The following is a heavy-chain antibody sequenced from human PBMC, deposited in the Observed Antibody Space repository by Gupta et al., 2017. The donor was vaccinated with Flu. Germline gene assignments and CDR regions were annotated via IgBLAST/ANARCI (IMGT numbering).Heavy chain of an antibody. CDR3: ARRPILWFGEYLDYYYGMDV. D-gene: IGHD3-10*01. CDR1: GGSFSGYY. CDR2: INHSGST. J-gene: IGHJ6*02. V-gene: IGHV4-34*01. Sequence: QVQLQQWGAGLLKPSETLSLTCAVYGGSFSGYYWSWIRQPPGKGLEWIGEINHSGSTNYNPSLKSRVTISVDTSKNQFSLKLSSVTAADTAVYYCARRPILWFGEYLDYYYGMDVWGQGTTVTVSS.